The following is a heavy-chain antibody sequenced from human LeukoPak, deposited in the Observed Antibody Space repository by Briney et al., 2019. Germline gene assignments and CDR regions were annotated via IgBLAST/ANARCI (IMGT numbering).Heavy chain of an antibody. V-gene: IGHV4-59*08. Sequence: SETLSLTCTVSGGSISSYYWNWIRQPPGKGLEWIGYIYYSGSTNYNPSLKSRVTISVDTSKNQFSLKLSSVTAADTAVYYCARRYYDILTGYYRFDYWGQGTLVTVSS. D-gene: IGHD3-9*01. CDR2: IYYSGST. CDR3: ARRYYDILTGYYRFDY. J-gene: IGHJ4*02. CDR1: GGSISSYY.